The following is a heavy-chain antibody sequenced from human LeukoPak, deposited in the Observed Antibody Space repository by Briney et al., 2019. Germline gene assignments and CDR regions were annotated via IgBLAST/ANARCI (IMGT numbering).Heavy chain of an antibody. J-gene: IGHJ4*02. CDR1: GFTFSSYA. CDR3: ATTLVVVAAFDY. D-gene: IGHD2-15*01. V-gene: IGHV3-21*01. CDR2: ISSSSTYI. Sequence: GGSLRLSCAASGFTFSSYAMNWVRQAPGKGLEWVSSISSSSTYIYYPDSVKGRFTISRDNAKNSLYLQMNSLRAEDTAVYYCATTLVVVAAFDYWGQGTLVTVSS.